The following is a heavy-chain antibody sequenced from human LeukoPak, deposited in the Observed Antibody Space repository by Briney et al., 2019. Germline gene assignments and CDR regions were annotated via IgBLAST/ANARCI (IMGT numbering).Heavy chain of an antibody. D-gene: IGHD3-22*01. CDR2: ISAYNGNT. J-gene: IGHJ4*02. Sequence: ASVKVSCKASGGTFSSYAISWVRQAPGQGLEWMGWISAYNGNTNYAQKLQGRVTMTTDTSTSTAYMELRSLRSDDTAVYYCARGGPYYYDSSGTPYWGQGTLVTVSS. CDR1: GGTFSSYA. V-gene: IGHV1-18*01. CDR3: ARGGPYYYDSSGTPY.